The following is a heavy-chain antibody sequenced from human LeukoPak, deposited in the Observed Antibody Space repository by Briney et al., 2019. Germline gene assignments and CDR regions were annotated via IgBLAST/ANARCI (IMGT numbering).Heavy chain of an antibody. Sequence: GASVKVSCKASGYTFTNNYMHWVRQAPGQGLEGMGIINPSGDNTWYAQKFQGRVTMTRDMATSTDYMEVSSLKSEDTAVYYCARDNSQGDSAWWFDPWGQGTLVTVSS. CDR3: ARDNSQGDSAWWFDP. V-gene: IGHV1-46*01. CDR1: GYTFTNNY. J-gene: IGHJ5*02. D-gene: IGHD1-26*01. CDR2: INPSGDNT.